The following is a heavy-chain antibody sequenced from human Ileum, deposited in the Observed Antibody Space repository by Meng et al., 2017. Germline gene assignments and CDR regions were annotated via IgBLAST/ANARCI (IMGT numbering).Heavy chain of an antibody. CDR2: IYYSGTT. CDR1: GGSISSYY. V-gene: IGHV4-59*06. CDR3: AREPPAAAGTGADY. D-gene: IGHD6-13*01. Sequence: QVQLQESGPGRVKPSESLALTGTVSGGSISSYYWSWIRQPPGKGLEWIGYIYYSGTTYYNPSLKSRVTISVDTSKNQFSLKLSSVTAADTAVYYCAREPPAAAGTGADYWGQGTLVTVSS. J-gene: IGHJ4*02.